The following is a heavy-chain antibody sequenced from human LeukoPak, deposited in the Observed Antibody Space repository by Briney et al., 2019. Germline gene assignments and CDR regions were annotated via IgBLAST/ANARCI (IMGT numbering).Heavy chain of an antibody. V-gene: IGHV5-51*01. J-gene: IGHJ3*02. CDR3: ARHGYSGYDLEAFDI. D-gene: IGHD5-12*01. Sequence: GESLKISCKGSGYSFTSYWIGWVRQLPGKGLEWMGIIYPGDSDTRYSLSFQGQVTISADKSISTAYLQWSSLKASDTAMYYCARHGYSGYDLEAFDIWGQGTMVTVSS. CDR1: GYSFTSYW. CDR2: IYPGDSDT.